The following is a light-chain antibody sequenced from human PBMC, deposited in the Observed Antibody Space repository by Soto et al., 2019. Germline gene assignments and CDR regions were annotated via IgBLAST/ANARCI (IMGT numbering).Light chain of an antibody. V-gene: IGLV2-8*01. J-gene: IGLJ3*02. Sequence: QPVLTQPPSASGSPGQSVTISCTGTSSDVGGYNYVSWYQQHPGKAPKLMIYEVSKRPSGVPDRFSGSKSGNTASLTVSGLQTEDEADYYCSSYAGGNSWVFGGGTKLTVL. CDR2: EVS. CDR3: SSYAGGNSWV. CDR1: SSDVGGYNY.